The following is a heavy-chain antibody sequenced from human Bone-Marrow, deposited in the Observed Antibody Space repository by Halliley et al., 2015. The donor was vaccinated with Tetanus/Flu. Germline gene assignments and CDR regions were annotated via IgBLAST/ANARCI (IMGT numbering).Heavy chain of an antibody. J-gene: IGHJ3*01. V-gene: IGHV1-18*01. Sequence: GLEWMGWVSTYNGNTKIPRKFQGRVAMTTDASTGTAYMELRGLRSDDTAVYYCARVFDGFDLWGQGTTVTVSS. CDR3: ARVFDGFDL. CDR2: VSTYNGNT.